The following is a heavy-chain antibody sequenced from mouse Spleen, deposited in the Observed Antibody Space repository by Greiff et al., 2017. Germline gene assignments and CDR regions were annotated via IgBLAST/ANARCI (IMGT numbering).Heavy chain of an antibody. CDR1: GYTFTSYW. Sequence: VQLQQPGAELVRPGTSVKLSCKASGYTFTSYWMHWVKQRPGQGLEWIGVIDPSDSYTNYNQKFKGKATLTVDTSSSTAYMQLSSLTSEDSAVYYCARGNYLHFDYWGQGTTLTVSS. CDR2: IDPSDSYT. D-gene: IGHD2-1*01. V-gene: IGHV1-59*01. J-gene: IGHJ2*01. CDR3: ARGNYLHFDY.